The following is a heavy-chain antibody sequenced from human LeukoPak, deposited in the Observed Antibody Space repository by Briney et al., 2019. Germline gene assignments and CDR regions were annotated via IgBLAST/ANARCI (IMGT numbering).Heavy chain of an antibody. D-gene: IGHD6-19*01. CDR3: ARFNAIAVAGRHFDY. CDR2: IYYSGST. Sequence: KSSETLSLTCTVSGGSISSYYWSWIRQPPGKGLEWIGYIYYSGSTNYNPSLKSRVTISVDTSKNQFSLKLSSVTAADTAVYYCARFNAIAVAGRHFDYWGQGTLVTVSS. J-gene: IGHJ4*02. V-gene: IGHV4-59*08. CDR1: GGSISSYY.